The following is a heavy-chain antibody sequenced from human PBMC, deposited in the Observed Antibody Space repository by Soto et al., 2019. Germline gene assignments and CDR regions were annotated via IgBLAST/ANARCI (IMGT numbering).Heavy chain of an antibody. J-gene: IGHJ3*02. CDR3: ARALILTGYYIHDAFDI. CDR2: IYYSGST. D-gene: IGHD3-9*01. Sequence: SETLSLTCTVSGGSISSYYWSWILQPPGKGLKWIGYIYYSGSTNYNPSLKSRVNISVDTSMNQFSLKLSSVTAADTAVYYCARALILTGYYIHDAFDIWGQGTMVTVS. V-gene: IGHV4-59*01. CDR1: GGSISSYY.